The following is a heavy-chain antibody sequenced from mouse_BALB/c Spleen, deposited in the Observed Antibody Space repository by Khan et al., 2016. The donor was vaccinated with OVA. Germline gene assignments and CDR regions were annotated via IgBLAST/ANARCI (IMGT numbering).Heavy chain of an antibody. D-gene: IGHD1-1*01. CDR2: ISYSGST. Sequence: VQLQQPGPGLVKPSQSLSLTCTVNGYSITSNYAWNWIRQFPGNKLEWMGYISYSGSTNYNPSLKSRLSITRDTSKNQFFLLLHSVTTEDSATYYCARGNYYGYALDYWGQGTSVTVSS. V-gene: IGHV3-2*02. CDR1: GYSITSNYA. J-gene: IGHJ4*01. CDR3: ARGNYYGYALDY.